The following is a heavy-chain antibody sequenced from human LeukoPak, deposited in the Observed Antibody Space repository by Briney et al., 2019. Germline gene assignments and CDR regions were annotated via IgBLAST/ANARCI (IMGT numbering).Heavy chain of an antibody. J-gene: IGHJ4*02. D-gene: IGHD6-13*01. Sequence: PGGSLRLSCAASGFTFSSYSMNWVRQAPGKGLEWVSSISSSSSYIYYADSVKGRFTISRDNSKNTLYLQMNSLRAEDTAVYYCAKEGRQQLVFDYWGQGTLVTVSS. V-gene: IGHV3-21*01. CDR2: ISSSSSYI. CDR1: GFTFSSYS. CDR3: AKEGRQQLVFDY.